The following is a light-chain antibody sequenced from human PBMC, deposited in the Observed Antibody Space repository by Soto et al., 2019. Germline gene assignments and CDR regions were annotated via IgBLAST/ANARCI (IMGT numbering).Light chain of an antibody. J-gene: IGKJ2*01. CDR1: QSISNW. CDR2: DAS. V-gene: IGKV1-5*01. Sequence: DIQMTQSPFTLSASVGDRVTITCRASQSISNWLAWYQQKPGRAPKLLIYDASSLQSGVASRFSGSGSGTEFTLTISSLQPDDFATYYCQQYNTYSSFGQGTKLEIK. CDR3: QQYNTYSS.